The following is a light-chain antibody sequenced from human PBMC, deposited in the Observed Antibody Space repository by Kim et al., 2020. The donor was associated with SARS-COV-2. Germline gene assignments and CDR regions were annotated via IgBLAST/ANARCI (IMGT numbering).Light chain of an antibody. CDR1: KLGSKY. Sequence: SVSLGQTASITCSGDKLGSKYVCWYQQRPGQSPLLVIYEDDKRPSGIPERFSGSNSGGTATLTISGTQSLDEADYYCQAWDSTTVFFGGGTQLTVL. J-gene: IGLJ2*01. CDR2: EDD. CDR3: QAWDSTTVF. V-gene: IGLV3-1*01.